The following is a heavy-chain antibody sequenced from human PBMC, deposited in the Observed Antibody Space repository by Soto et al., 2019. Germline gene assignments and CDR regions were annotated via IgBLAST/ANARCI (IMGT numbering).Heavy chain of an antibody. J-gene: IGHJ4*02. V-gene: IGHV1-69*13. CDR3: ARMTTIFGVVITYYFDY. CDR1: GGTFSSYA. Sequence: SVKVSCKASGGTFSSYAISWVRQAPGQGLEWMGGIIPIFGTANYAQKFQGRVTITADESTSTAYMELSSLRSEDTAVYYCARMTTIFGVVITYYFDYWRQGTLVTVSS. D-gene: IGHD3-3*01. CDR2: IIPIFGTA.